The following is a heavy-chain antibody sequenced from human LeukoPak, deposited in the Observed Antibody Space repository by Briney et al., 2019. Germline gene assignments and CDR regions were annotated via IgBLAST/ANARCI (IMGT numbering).Heavy chain of an antibody. D-gene: IGHD5-18*01. J-gene: IGHJ4*02. Sequence: PGGSLRLSCAASGFTFSSYWMHWVRRAPGKGLVWVSGINSDGSRITYADSVKGRFTISRDNAKNTLYLQMNSPRAEDTAVYYCARDQGVGAYSYGNVDYWGQGTLVTVSS. CDR1: GFTFSSYW. V-gene: IGHV3-74*01. CDR2: INSDGSRI. CDR3: ARDQGVGAYSYGNVDY.